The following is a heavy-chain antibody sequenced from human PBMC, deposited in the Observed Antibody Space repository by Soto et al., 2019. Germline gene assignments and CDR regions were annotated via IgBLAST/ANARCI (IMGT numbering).Heavy chain of an antibody. Sequence: GGSLRLSCAASGFTFSSYAMSWVRQAPGKGLEWVSAISGSGGSTYYADSVKGRFTISRDNSKKTLYLQMNSLRAEDTAVYYCAKYMYYYDSSGYYYVRGAFDIWGQGTMVTVSS. CDR2: ISGSGGST. J-gene: IGHJ3*02. V-gene: IGHV3-23*01. D-gene: IGHD3-22*01. CDR1: GFTFSSYA. CDR3: AKYMYYYDSSGYYYVRGAFDI.